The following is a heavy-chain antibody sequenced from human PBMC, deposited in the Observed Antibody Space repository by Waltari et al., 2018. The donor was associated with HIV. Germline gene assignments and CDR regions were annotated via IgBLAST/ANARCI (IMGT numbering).Heavy chain of an antibody. CDR1: GFTFRSYS. D-gene: IGHD6-13*01. CDR2: ISSSSSYR. J-gene: IGHJ3*02. CDR3: ARDTDIAAASAFDI. Sequence: EVQLVESGGGLVKPGGSLRLSCAASGFTFRSYSMNWVRQAPGKGLEWVSSISSSSSYRYYADSVKGRFTISRDNAKNSLYLQMNSLRAEDTAVYYCARDTDIAAASAFDIWGQGTMVTVSS. V-gene: IGHV3-21*01.